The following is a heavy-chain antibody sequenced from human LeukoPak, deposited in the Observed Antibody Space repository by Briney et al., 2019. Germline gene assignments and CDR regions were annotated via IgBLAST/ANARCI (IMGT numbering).Heavy chain of an antibody. CDR1: GFTFSNYW. J-gene: IGHJ4*02. CDR2: INDDGSAT. CDR3: ARARWYSSDC. V-gene: IGHV3-74*01. D-gene: IGHD6-13*01. Sequence: GGSLRLSCAASGFTFSNYWMHWVRQVPGKGLIWVSRINDDGSATFYADSVKGRFTISRDNAKNTLYLQMNSLRAEDTAVYYCARARWYSSDCWGQGTLVTVSS.